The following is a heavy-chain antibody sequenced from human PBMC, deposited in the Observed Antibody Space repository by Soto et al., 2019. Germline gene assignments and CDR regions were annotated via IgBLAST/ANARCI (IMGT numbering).Heavy chain of an antibody. CDR3: AQGIPGYYYGMDV. J-gene: IGHJ6*02. Sequence: GGSLRLSCAASGFIFSSYTTHCVRQAPGKGLEWVAVISFDGGNKYYADSVKGRFTISRDNSKNTLFLQMNRLSAEDTAMYYCAQGIPGYYYGMDVWGQGTTVTVSS. CDR2: ISFDGGNK. D-gene: IGHD5-18*01. V-gene: IGHV3-30-3*01. CDR1: GFIFSSYT.